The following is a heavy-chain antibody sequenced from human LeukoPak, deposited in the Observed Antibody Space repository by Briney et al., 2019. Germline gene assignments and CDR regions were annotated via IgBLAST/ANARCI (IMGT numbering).Heavy chain of an antibody. J-gene: IGHJ6*03. CDR2: IHYGGST. D-gene: IGHD3-10*01. CDR1: GDSISSGTYY. V-gene: IGHV4-39*01. CDR3: ARLGGVRGYYYYYMDV. Sequence: SETLSLTCTVPGDSISSGTYYWGWIRQPPGKGLEWIGNIHYGGSTYYNPSFKSRVTISVDTSKKQFSLKLSSVTAADTALYYCARLGGVRGYYYYYMDVWGKGTTVTVSS.